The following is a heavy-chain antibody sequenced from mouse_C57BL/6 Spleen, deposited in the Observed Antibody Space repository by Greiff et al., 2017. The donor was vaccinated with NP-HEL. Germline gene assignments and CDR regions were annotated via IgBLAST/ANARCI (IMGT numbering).Heavy chain of an antibody. V-gene: IGHV1-55*01. J-gene: IGHJ4*01. CDR3: AFYDGYYVSAMDY. D-gene: IGHD2-3*01. CDR2: IYPGSGST. CDR1: GYTFTSYW. Sequence: VQLQQSGAELVKPGASVKMSCKASGYTFTSYWITWVKQRPGQGLEWIGDIYPGSGSTNYNEKFKSKATLTADTSSSTAYMQLSSLTSEDSAVYYCAFYDGYYVSAMDYWGQGTSVTVSS.